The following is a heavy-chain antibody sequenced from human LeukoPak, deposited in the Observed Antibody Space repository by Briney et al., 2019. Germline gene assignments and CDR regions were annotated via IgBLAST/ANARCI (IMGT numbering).Heavy chain of an antibody. D-gene: IGHD5-18*01. CDR3: ARSPRGYSYGYLMYWYFDL. Sequence: GGSLRLSCVASGFTFSDYYMSWIRQAPGKGLEWVSYISSSDSTMYYADSARGRFTISRDNAKNSLYLQMNSLRAEDTAVYYCARSPRGYSYGYLMYWYFDLWGRGTLVTVSS. CDR2: ISSSDSTM. J-gene: IGHJ2*01. V-gene: IGHV3-11*01. CDR1: GFTFSDYY.